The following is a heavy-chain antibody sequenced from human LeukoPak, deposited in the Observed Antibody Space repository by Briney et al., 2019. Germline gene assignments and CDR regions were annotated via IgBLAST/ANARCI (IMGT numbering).Heavy chain of an antibody. V-gene: IGHV3-23*01. CDR1: GFTFSSYA. CDR3: AKGYCSSTSCYSRFDP. J-gene: IGHJ5*02. Sequence: GGSLRLSCAASGFTFSSYAMSWVRQAPGKGLEWVSAISGSGGSTYYADSVKGRFTISRDNSKNTLYLQMNSLRAEDTAVFYCAKGYCSSTSCYSRFDPWGQGALVTVSS. CDR2: ISGSGGST. D-gene: IGHD2-2*01.